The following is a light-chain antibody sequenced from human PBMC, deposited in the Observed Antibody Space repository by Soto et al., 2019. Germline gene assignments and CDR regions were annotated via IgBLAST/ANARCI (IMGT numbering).Light chain of an antibody. CDR1: SSDAGGYDY. Sequence: QSALTQPASVSGSPGQSITISCTGTSSDAGGYDYVSWYQQHPGKAPKLMIYEVSNRPSGVSNRFSGSKSGNTASLTISGLQAEDEADYYCSSYTSSSIVVFGGGTKLTVL. J-gene: IGLJ2*01. CDR3: SSYTSSSIVV. CDR2: EVS. V-gene: IGLV2-14*01.